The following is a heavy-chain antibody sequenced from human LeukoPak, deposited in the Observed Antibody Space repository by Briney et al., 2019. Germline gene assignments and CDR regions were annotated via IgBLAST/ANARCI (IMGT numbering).Heavy chain of an antibody. D-gene: IGHD2-2*01. Sequence: GASVKVSCKTSGYTFTGYYIHWVRQAPGQGLEWVGRIDPNSGGTSYAHNFQGRVTMTTDTSISTAYMNLSSLRSDDTAVYYCARDSRVSGDYWGQGTLVTVSS. J-gene: IGHJ4*02. V-gene: IGHV1-2*06. CDR1: GYTFTGYY. CDR3: ARDSRVSGDY. CDR2: IDPNSGGT.